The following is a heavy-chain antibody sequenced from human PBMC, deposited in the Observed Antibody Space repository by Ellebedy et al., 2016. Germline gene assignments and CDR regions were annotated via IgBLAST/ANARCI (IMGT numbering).Heavy chain of an antibody. CDR2: MNPNSGKT. CDR1: GYTFTSHD. Sequence: ASVKVSCKASGYTFTSHDVNWVRQATGQGLEWMGWMNPNSGKTGYAQKFQGRVTMTRDTSISTAYMELNSLRSEDTAVYYCARTSSVRLYCITASCYDLATYYYYYMDVWGKGTTVTVSS. J-gene: IGHJ6*03. V-gene: IGHV1-8*01. D-gene: IGHD2-2*01. CDR3: ARTSSVRLYCITASCYDLATYYYYYMDV.